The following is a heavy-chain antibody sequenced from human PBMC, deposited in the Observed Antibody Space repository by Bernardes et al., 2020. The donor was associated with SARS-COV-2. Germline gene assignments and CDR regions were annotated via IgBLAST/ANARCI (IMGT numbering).Heavy chain of an antibody. J-gene: IGHJ4*02. CDR2: ISVAGGST. V-gene: IGHV3-23*01. CDR3: IPTALGVPY. Sequence: GALRLSCAASGFSLGAYAMNWVRQVPGKGPEWISTIAISVAGGSTYYADSVEGRFTISRDNSKSTVFLQMHGLRAEDTARYYCIPTALGVPYWGQGTLVTVSS. D-gene: IGHD2-2*01. CDR1: GFSLGAYA.